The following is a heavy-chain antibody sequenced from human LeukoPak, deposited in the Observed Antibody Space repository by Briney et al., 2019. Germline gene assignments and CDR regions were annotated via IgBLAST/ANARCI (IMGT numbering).Heavy chain of an antibody. D-gene: IGHD3-10*01. Sequence: GGSLRLSCAASGFTFSSYGMHWVRQAPGKGLEWVAVIWYDGSNKYYADSVKGRFTISRDNSKNTLYLQMSSLRAEDTAVYYCARDRAITMVRGVFDYWGQGTLVTVSS. CDR1: GFTFSSYG. J-gene: IGHJ4*02. CDR2: IWYDGSNK. V-gene: IGHV3-33*01. CDR3: ARDRAITMVRGVFDY.